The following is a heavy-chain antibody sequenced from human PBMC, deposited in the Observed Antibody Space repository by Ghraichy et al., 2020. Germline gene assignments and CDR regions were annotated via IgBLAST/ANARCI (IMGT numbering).Heavy chain of an antibody. CDR3: ARWDYDILTGYSTSFDY. Sequence: ESLNISCTVSGGSISSSSYYWGWIRQPPGKGLEWIGSIYYSGSTYYNPSLKSRVTISVDTSKNQFSLKLSSVTAADTAVYYCARWDYDILTGYSTSFDYWGQGTLVTVSS. J-gene: IGHJ4*02. CDR2: IYYSGST. V-gene: IGHV4-39*07. D-gene: IGHD3-9*01. CDR1: GGSISSSSYY.